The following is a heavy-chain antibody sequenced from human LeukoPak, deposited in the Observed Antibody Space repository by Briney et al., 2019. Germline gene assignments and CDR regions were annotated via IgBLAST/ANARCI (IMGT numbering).Heavy chain of an antibody. CDR3: ARVGANYYYYGMDV. Sequence: ASVKVSCKASGYTFTSYGISWVRQAPGQGLEWIGWISAYNGNTNYAQKLQGRVTMTTDTSTSTAYMELRSLRSDDTAVYYCARVGANYYYYGMDVWGQGTTVTVSS. CDR1: GYTFTSYG. D-gene: IGHD1-26*01. J-gene: IGHJ6*02. V-gene: IGHV1-18*01. CDR2: ISAYNGNT.